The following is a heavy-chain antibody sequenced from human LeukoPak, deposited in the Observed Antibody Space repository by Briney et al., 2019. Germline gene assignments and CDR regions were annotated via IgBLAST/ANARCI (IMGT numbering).Heavy chain of an antibody. CDR2: IYPDDSDI. Sequence: GESLKISCKGFGYSFTSYWIAWVRQMPGKGLEWMGIIYPDDSDIRYSPSFQGQVTISADKSISTAYLQWSSLKASDTAIYYCARRYNGDYQNFFDFWGQGTLVTVS. CDR3: ARRYNGDYQNFFDF. V-gene: IGHV5-51*01. CDR1: GYSFTSYW. J-gene: IGHJ4*02. D-gene: IGHD4-17*01.